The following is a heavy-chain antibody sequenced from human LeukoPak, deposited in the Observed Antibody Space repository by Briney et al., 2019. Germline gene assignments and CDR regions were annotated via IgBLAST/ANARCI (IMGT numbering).Heavy chain of an antibody. CDR1: GFTFSAFA. D-gene: IGHD7-27*01. J-gene: IGHJ4*02. V-gene: IGHV3-23*01. CDR3: AKGNWEDW. CDR2: ITGGGNSV. Sequence: PGGSLRLSCAASGFTFSAFAMTWVRQAPGKAPEWIASITGGGNSVFYAESVKGRFTFARDNSKNTLFLHMGSLRAEDTAVYYCAKGNWEDWWGQGTLVTVSS.